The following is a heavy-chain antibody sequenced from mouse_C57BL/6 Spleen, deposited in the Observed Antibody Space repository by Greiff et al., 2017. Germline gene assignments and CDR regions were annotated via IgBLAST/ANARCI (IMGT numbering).Heavy chain of an antibody. CDR1: GYTFTGYW. V-gene: IGHV1-9*01. Sequence: VQLQQSGAELMKPGASVKLSCKATGYTFTGYWIEWVKQRPGHGLEWIGEILPGSGSTNYNEKFKSKATFTADTSSNTAYLQLSTLTTEDSASYYCAIPPYDYEGVWFAYWGPGTLVTVSA. CDR3: AIPPYDYEGVWFAY. J-gene: IGHJ3*01. D-gene: IGHD2-4*01. CDR2: ILPGSGST.